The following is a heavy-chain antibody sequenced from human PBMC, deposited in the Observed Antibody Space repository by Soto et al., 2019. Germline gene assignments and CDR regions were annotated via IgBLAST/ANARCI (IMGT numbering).Heavy chain of an antibody. CDR1: GYTFTSYG. V-gene: IGHV1-18*01. J-gene: IGHJ4*02. CDR2: ISAYNGNT. D-gene: IGHD2-15*01. CDR3: ARVYLGYCSGGSCPDVVHFDY. Sequence: QVQLVQSGAEVKKPGASVKVSCKASGYTFTSYGISWVRQAPGQGLEWMGWISAYNGNTNYAQKLPGRVTMTTDTSTSTAYMELRSLRSDDTAVYYCARVYLGYCSGGSCPDVVHFDYWGQGTLVTVSS.